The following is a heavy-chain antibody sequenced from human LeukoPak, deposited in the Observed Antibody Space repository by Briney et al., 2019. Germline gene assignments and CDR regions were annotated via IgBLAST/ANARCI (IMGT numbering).Heavy chain of an antibody. J-gene: IGHJ4*02. D-gene: IGHD6-13*01. Sequence: AASVKVSCKASGYTFASYAMNWVRQAPGQGLEWMGCINTNTGNPTYAQGFTGRFVFSLDTSVSTAYLQISSLKAEDTAVYYCATISSSTLDRDFDYWGQGTLVTVSS. CDR3: ATISSSTLDRDFDY. CDR1: GYTFASYA. V-gene: IGHV7-4-1*02. CDR2: INTNTGNP.